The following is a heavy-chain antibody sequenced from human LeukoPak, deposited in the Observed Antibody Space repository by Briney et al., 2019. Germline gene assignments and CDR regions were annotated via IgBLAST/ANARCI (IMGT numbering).Heavy chain of an antibody. CDR2: INPNSGTT. CDR3: ARGGLRSGLSS. Sequence: GSVKVSRKASGYTFTDYYVGWVRQAPGQGLEWMGWINPNSGTTNYGQKFQGRVTMTRDTSISAAYMELSELTSDDTAVYYCARGGLRSGLSSWGQGTQVTVSS. D-gene: IGHD3-3*01. V-gene: IGHV1-2*02. CDR1: GYTFTDYY. J-gene: IGHJ4*02.